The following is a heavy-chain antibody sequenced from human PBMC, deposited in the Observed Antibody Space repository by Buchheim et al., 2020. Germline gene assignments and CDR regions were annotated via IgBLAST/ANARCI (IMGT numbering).Heavy chain of an antibody. CDR3: ATAPGFYDSAPFDF. CDR2: IKSKTDGGTT. Sequence: EVQLVESGGGLVNPGGSLRLSCAVSGFTFSSAWMSWVRQSPGKGLEWVGLIKSKTDGGTTDYAAPGKGRFTISSDDSENKLYLQMSNLKTEDTAVYYCATAPGFYDSAPFDFWGQGT. V-gene: IGHV3-15*01. CDR1: GFTFSSAW. J-gene: IGHJ4*02. D-gene: IGHD3-22*01.